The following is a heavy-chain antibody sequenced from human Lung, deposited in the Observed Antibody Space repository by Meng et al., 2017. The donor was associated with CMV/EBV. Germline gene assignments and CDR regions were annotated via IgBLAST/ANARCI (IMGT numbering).Heavy chain of an antibody. J-gene: IGHJ6*02. CDR1: GFSLTTSGVG. D-gene: IGHD2-21*01. Sequence: SGPXLVKPTQTLTLTCSFSGFSLTTSGVGVEWIRQPPGKALEWLGLIYWNDDKRYSPSLKSRLTLTKDTSKNQVVLTMTNMDPVDTATYFCARNVVVRSGDYYYYIMDVWXQGTXVTVSS. CDR2: IYWNDDK. CDR3: ARNVVVRSGDYYYYIMDV. V-gene: IGHV2-5*01.